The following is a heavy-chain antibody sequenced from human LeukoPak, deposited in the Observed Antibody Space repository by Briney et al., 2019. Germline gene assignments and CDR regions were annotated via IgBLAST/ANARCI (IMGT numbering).Heavy chain of an antibody. CDR2: ISWDGGST. J-gene: IGHJ5*02. CDR1: GFTFDDYA. Sequence: GSLILSCAASGFTFDDYAMHWVRQAPGKGLEWVSLISWDGGSTYYADSVKGRFTISRDNSKNSLYLQMNSLRAEDTALYYCAKDSRYYDFWSGLNFDPWGQGTLVTVSS. D-gene: IGHD3-3*01. V-gene: IGHV3-43D*03. CDR3: AKDSRYYDFWSGLNFDP.